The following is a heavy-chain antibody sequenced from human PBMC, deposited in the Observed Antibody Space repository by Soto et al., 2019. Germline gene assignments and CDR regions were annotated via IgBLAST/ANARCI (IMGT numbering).Heavy chain of an antibody. J-gene: IGHJ4*02. CDR2: INAGNGNT. D-gene: IGHD2-15*01. CDR1: GYTFTSYA. V-gene: IGHV1-3*01. Sequence: ASVKVSCKASGYTFTSYAMHWVRQAPGQRLEWMGWINAGNGNTKYSQKFQGRVTITRDTSASTAYMELSSLRSEDTAVYYCARATGVVAAYPPDYWGQGTLVTVSS. CDR3: ARATGVVAAYPPDY.